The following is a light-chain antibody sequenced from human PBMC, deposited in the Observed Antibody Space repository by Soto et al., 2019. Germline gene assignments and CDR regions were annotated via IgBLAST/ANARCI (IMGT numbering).Light chain of an antibody. V-gene: IGLV2-11*01. CDR2: DVS. J-gene: IGLJ1*01. CDR3: CSYAASNTFV. CDR1: SSDVGGYNY. Sequence: QSVLAQPRSASGSPGQSGTISCTGTSSDVGGYNYVSWYQQYSGKAPKVMIYDVSKRPSGVPDRFSGSKSGNTASLTISGLQAEDEADYYCCSYAASNTFVFGTGTKLTVL.